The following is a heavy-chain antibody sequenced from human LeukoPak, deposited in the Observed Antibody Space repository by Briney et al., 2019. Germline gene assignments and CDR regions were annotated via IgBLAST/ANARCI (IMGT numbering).Heavy chain of an antibody. D-gene: IGHD2/OR15-2a*01. Sequence: ASVKVSCKASGFTFSNSAVQWVRQARGQRLEWIGWIVVGSGNTNYAQKFQERVTITRDMSTSTAYMELSSLRSEDTAIYYCAVDVIYESDWGQATLVTLSS. CDR1: GFTFSNSA. J-gene: IGHJ4*02. CDR2: IVVGSGNT. CDR3: AVDVIYESD. V-gene: IGHV1-58*01.